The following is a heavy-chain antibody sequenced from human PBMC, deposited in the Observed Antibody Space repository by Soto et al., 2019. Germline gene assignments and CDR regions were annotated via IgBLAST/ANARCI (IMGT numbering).Heavy chain of an antibody. CDR2: ISGGGDYT. CDR1: RFPFSSYG. D-gene: IGHD3-22*01. V-gene: IGHV3-23*01. J-gene: IGHJ4*02. CDR3: AREAPWYDSSGYHFFAY. Sequence: GGSLRLSCAASRFPFSSYGMSWVRQAPGKGLEWVSAISGGGDYTFYADSVKGRFTISRDNSKNTLYLQMNSLRAQDTAVYYCAREAPWYDSSGYHFFAYWGQGTLVTVSS.